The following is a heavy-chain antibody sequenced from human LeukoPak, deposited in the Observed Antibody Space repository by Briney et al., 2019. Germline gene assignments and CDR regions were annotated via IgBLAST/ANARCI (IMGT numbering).Heavy chain of an antibody. CDR1: GFTFSNYW. D-gene: IGHD2-2*01. CDR3: ARDLAVVVPAAPNYYYYYGMDV. J-gene: IGHJ6*02. Sequence: GGSLRLSCAASGFTFSNYWMHWVRQAPGKGLVWVSRSNSGGSSTSYADAVKGRFTISRDNAKNTLYLHMNSLKAEDTAVYYCARDLAVVVPAAPNYYYYYGMDVWGQGTTVTVSS. CDR2: SNSGGSST. V-gene: IGHV3-74*01.